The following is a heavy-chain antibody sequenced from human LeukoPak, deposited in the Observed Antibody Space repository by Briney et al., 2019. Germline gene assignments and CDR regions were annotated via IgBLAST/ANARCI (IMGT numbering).Heavy chain of an antibody. V-gene: IGHV3-23*01. D-gene: IGHD3-22*01. CDR2: ITSSGEAK. J-gene: IGHJ5*01. Sequence: PGGSLRLSCAASGFTFNSYCMSWVRQATGRGLECVSSITSSGEAKYYADSVKGRFTISRDNTRYTLFLQMNSLTAEDTAVYYCAKDRPNYYHSNGHYYRRDGDSWGQGTLVTVSS. CDR3: AKDRPNYYHSNGHYYRRDGDS. CDR1: GFTFNSYC.